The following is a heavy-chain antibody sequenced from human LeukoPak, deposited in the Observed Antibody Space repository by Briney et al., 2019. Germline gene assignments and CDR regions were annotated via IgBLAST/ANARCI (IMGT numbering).Heavy chain of an antibody. CDR1: GCSITSYY. D-gene: IGHD3-10*01. J-gene: IGHJ4*02. CDR3: ARGFGFY. Sequence: KPSETLSLTCTVSGCSITSYYWSWIRQPPGKGLEWIAYIYYSGSTNYNPSLKSRDTISVDTSRNQFSLRLSSVTAADTAVYYCARGFGFYWGQGTLVTVSS. V-gene: IGHV4-59*08. CDR2: IYYSGST.